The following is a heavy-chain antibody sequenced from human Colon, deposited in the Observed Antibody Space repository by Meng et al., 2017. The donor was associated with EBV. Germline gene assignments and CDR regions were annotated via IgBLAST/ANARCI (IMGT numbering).Heavy chain of an antibody. J-gene: IGHJ5*02. Sequence: QVQLQESGPGLWKPSETLSLTCTVSGDSVATGRYYWSWIRQPPGKGLEWIAYIYYIGGTNYNPSLKSRLTISLDTSKNQFSLSLRSVTAADTAVYYCARVSGRSFDPWGQGTLVTVSS. CDR2: IYYIGGT. CDR1: GDSVATGRYY. V-gene: IGHV4-61*01. D-gene: IGHD3-10*01. CDR3: ARVSGRSFDP.